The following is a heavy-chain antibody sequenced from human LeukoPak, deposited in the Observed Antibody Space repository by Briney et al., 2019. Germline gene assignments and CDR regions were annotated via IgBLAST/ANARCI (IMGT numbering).Heavy chain of an antibody. CDR3: ARGTGSDYVWGSYRYFDY. CDR1: GGAIKSGSYY. V-gene: IGHV4-61*01. CDR2: IYYSGST. Sequence: SQTLSLTCTVSGGAIKSGSYYWSWIRQPPGKGLEWIGYIYYSGSTNYNPSLKSRVTISVDTSKNQFSLKLSSVTAADTAVYYCARGTGSDYVWGSYRYFDYWGQGTLVTVSS. J-gene: IGHJ4*02. D-gene: IGHD3-16*02.